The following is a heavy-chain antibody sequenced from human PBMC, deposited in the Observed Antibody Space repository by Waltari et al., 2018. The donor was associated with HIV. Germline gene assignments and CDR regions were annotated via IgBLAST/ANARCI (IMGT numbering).Heavy chain of an antibody. D-gene: IGHD1-7*01. CDR2: LNNIGTT. CDR1: GRSFDEYY. CDR3: ARTYMRITLFEIIRELSWFDP. J-gene: IGHJ5*02. V-gene: IGHV4-34*01. Sequence: QVQLQQWGARLLKPSETLSLTCAIYGRSFDEYYWAWIRQTPEKGLAWLGDLNNIGTTSYHPALKGRVTVSIDTSSTQFSLMLRSVSAADTAVYYCARTYMRITLFEIIRELSWFDPWGQGTLVTVSS.